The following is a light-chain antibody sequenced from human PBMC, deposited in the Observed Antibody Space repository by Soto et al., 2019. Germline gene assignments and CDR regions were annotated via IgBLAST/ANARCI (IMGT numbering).Light chain of an antibody. CDR3: QTWGTGTVV. CDR2: LNSDGSH. Sequence: QSVLTQSPSASASLGASVKLTCTLSSGHSSYAIAWHQQQPEKGPRYLMKLNSDGSHSKGDGIPDRFSGSSSGAERYLTISSLQSEDGADYYLQTWGTGTVVFGGGTKLTVL. J-gene: IGLJ2*01. CDR1: SGHSSYA. V-gene: IGLV4-69*01.